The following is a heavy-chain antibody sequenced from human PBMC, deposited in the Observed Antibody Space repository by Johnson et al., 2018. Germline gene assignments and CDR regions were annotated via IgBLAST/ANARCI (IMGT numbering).Heavy chain of an antibody. V-gene: IGHV4-59*01. CDR2: IYYSGST. Sequence: QVQLQESGPGLVKASETLSLTCTVSGGSISSYYWSWIRQPPGKGLEWIGYIYYSGSTNYNPSLKSRVTIAGDTSKTQFSLKLSSVTAADTAVYYCARGFNDYYYMDVWCKWTTVTVSS. CDR3: ARGFNDYYYMDV. CDR1: GGSISSYY. J-gene: IGHJ6*03.